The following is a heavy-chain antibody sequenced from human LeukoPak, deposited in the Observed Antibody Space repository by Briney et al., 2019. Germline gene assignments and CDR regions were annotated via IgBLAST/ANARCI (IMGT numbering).Heavy chain of an antibody. CDR2: INHNSGCI. D-gene: IGHD3-10*01. Sequence: ASVQVSFKSSRYILIRYYMHGVRQPPSQELDGMGLINHNSGCINYAKKIQGRVTMTRDTSISTAYMELSRLRSDDTAVYYCARDIGRFGEEYYYYYYYMDVWGKGTTVTVSS. J-gene: IGHJ6*03. CDR3: ARDIGRFGEEYYYYYYYMDV. V-gene: IGHV1-2*06. CDR1: RYILIRYY.